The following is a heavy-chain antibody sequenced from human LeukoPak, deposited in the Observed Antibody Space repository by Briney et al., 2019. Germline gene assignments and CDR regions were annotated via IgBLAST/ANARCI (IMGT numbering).Heavy chain of an antibody. CDR3: ARDRNIVVVVAANWFDP. Sequence: PLASVKVSCKASGYSFTSHDINWVRQATGQGLEWMGWMNPNSGNTGYAQKFQDRVTMTRNTSISTAYMELSRLRSDDTAVYYCARDRNIVVVVAANWFDPWGQGTLVTVSS. D-gene: IGHD2-15*01. V-gene: IGHV1-8*01. CDR2: MNPNSGNT. CDR1: GYSFTSHD. J-gene: IGHJ5*02.